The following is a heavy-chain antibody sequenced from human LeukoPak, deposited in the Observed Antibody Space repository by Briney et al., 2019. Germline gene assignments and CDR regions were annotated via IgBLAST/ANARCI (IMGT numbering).Heavy chain of an antibody. V-gene: IGHV4-34*01. CDR3: ARGRHPKFY. CDR2: INHSGST. J-gene: IGHJ4*02. Sequence: TSETLSLTCAVYGGSFSGYYWSWIRQPPGKGLEWIGEINHSGSTNYNPSLKSRVTISVDTSKNQFSLKLSSVTAADTAVYYCARGRHPKFYWGQGTLVIVSS. CDR1: GGSFSGYY.